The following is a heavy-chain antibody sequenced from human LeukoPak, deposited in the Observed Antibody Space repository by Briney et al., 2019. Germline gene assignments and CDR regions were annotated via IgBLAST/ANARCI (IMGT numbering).Heavy chain of an antibody. CDR1: GGTFSSYA. CDR3: ATRYLGVVPAAYFDY. J-gene: IGHJ4*02. D-gene: IGHD2-2*01. CDR2: IIPIFGTA. Sequence: ASVKVPCKASGGTFSSYAISWVRQAPGQGLEWMGGIIPIFGTANYAQKFQGRVTITADESTSTAYMELSSLRSEDTAVYYCATRYLGVVPAAYFDYWGQGTLVTVSS. V-gene: IGHV1-69*01.